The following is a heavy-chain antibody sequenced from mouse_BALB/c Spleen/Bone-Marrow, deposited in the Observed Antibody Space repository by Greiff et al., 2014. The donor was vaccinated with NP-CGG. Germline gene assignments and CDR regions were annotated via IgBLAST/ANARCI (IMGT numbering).Heavy chain of an antibody. CDR1: GFTFTDCY. J-gene: IGHJ1*01. V-gene: IGHV7-3*02. Sequence: VQLQQSGGGLVQPGGSLRLSCATSGFTFTDCYMSWVRQPPGKALEWLGFIRNKANGYTTEYSASVKGRFTISRDNSQSILYLQMNTLRAEDSATYYCARDKNYGSYWYFDVWGAGTTVTVSS. CDR3: ARDKNYGSYWYFDV. CDR2: IRNKANGYTT. D-gene: IGHD2-1*01.